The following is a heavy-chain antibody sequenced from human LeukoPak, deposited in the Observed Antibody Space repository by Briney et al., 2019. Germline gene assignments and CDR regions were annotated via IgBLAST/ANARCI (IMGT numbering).Heavy chain of an antibody. V-gene: IGHV4-59*01. Sequence: ETLSLTCTVSGGSISSYYWTWTRQPPGKGLEWIGYIHYSGSSRSHPSLNSRVTMSVDTSKSQFSLKLTSVTAADTAVYYCARGRRTAVVTDFDYWGQGILVTVSS. J-gene: IGHJ4*02. CDR3: ARGRRTAVVTDFDY. CDR1: GGSISSYY. D-gene: IGHD2-21*02. CDR2: IHYSGSS.